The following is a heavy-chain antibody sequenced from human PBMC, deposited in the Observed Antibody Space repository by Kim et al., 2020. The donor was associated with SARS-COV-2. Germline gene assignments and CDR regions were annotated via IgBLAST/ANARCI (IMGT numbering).Heavy chain of an antibody. CDR3: ARYCSSTSCWGGDAFDI. Sequence: LKGRVTMSVDTAKNQFSLKLSSVTAADTAVYYCARYCSSTSCWGGDAFDIWGQGTMVTVSS. J-gene: IGHJ3*02. V-gene: IGHV4-59*10. D-gene: IGHD2-2*01.